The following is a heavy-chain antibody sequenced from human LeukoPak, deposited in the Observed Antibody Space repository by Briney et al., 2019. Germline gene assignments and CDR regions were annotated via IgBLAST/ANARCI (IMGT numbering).Heavy chain of an antibody. Sequence: SETLSLTCTVSGGSISSYYWSWIRQPAGKGLEWIGRIYTSGSTNYNPSLKSRVTISVDTSKNQFSLKLSSVTAADTAVYYCARGKHYYDSSGYYFDYWGQGTLVTVSS. CDR2: IYTSGST. J-gene: IGHJ4*02. CDR1: GGSISSYY. CDR3: ARGKHYYDSSGYYFDY. D-gene: IGHD3-22*01. V-gene: IGHV4-4*07.